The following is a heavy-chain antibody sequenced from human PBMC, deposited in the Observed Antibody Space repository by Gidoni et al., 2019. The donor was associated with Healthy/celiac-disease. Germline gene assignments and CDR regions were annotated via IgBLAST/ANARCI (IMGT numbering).Heavy chain of an antibody. V-gene: IGHV4-39*01. D-gene: IGHD5-12*01. CDR2: IYYSGST. CDR1: GGSISSSSYY. Sequence: QLQLQESGPGLVKPSETLSLTCTVSGGSISSSSYYWGWIRQPPGKGLEWIGSIYYSGSTYYNPSLKSRVTISVDTSKNQFSLKLSSVTAADTAVYYCARHNLRGYSGYDPGGCDYWGQGTLVTVSS. CDR3: ARHNLRGYSGYDPGGCDY. J-gene: IGHJ4*02.